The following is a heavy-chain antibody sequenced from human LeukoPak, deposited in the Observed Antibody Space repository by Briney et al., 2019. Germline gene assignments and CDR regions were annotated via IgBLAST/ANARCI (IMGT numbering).Heavy chain of an antibody. D-gene: IGHD5-12*01. J-gene: IGHJ4*02. CDR1: GFKFDDYA. CDR2: ISWSGGGK. V-gene: IGHV3-9*01. CDR3: AKGQYSGYDSQPDY. Sequence: SLRLSCAASGFKFDDYAMHWVRQTPGKGLQWVSGISWSGGGKGYEDSVKGRFTISRDNAKNSLFLEMNTVRSEDTAIYCAKGQYSGYDSQPDYWGQGTLVTVSS.